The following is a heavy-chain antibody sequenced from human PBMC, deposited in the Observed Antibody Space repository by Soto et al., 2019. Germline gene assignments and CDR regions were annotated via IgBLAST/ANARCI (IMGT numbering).Heavy chain of an antibody. Sequence: QVQLQEPGPGLVKPSETLSLTGTVSDGSIKTYSWSWIRQPPGKGLEWIGYIYYSGSPNYHPSLQSPVDDSVHTSRNKFALELTSATATSPGRYYCARVRALCVSEAFDICVQGTMVTVSS. CDR2: IYYSGSP. J-gene: IGHJ3*02. CDR3: ARVRALCVSEAFDI. V-gene: IGHV4-59*01. D-gene: IGHD2-21*01. CDR1: DGSIKTYS.